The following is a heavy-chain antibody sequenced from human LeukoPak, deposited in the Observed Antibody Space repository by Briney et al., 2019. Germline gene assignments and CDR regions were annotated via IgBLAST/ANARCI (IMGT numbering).Heavy chain of an antibody. V-gene: IGHV4-61*02. CDR2: IYPSGST. J-gene: IGHJ4*02. Sequence: SETLSLTCTVSGGSISSGSYYWSWIRQPAGKGLEWIGRIYPSGSTNYNPSLKSRVTMSVDTSNNQFSLKLSSVTAADTAVYYCARRGSGSKYFDYWGQGTLVTVSS. CDR1: GGSISSGSYY. D-gene: IGHD3-10*01. CDR3: ARRGSGSKYFDY.